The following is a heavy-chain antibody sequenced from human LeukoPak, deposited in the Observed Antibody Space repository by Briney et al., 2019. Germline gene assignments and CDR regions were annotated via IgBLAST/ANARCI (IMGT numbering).Heavy chain of an antibody. CDR2: IYSGGST. D-gene: IGHD3-3*01. Sequence: GGSLRLSCAASGFTVSSNYMSWVRQAPGKGLEWVSVIYSGGSTYYADSVKGRFTISRDNSKNTLYLQMNSLRAEDTAVYYCARVSDYDFRSYGMDVWGQGTTVTVSS. V-gene: IGHV3-53*01. J-gene: IGHJ6*02. CDR1: GFTVSSNY. CDR3: ARVSDYDFRSYGMDV.